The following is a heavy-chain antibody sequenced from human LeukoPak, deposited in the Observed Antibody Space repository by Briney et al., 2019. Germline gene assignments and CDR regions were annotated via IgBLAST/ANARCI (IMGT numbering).Heavy chain of an antibody. CDR2: IHPNSGDT. Sequence: GASVKVSCKASGYTFTGYYLHWVRQAPGQGLEWMGWIHPNSGDTNFAQRFQGRVTMTRDTSISTAYMELTSLRSDDTAVYYCAGLATVPGWGQGTLVTVSS. D-gene: IGHD6-19*01. CDR3: AGLATVPG. V-gene: IGHV1-2*02. J-gene: IGHJ1*01. CDR1: GYTFTGYY.